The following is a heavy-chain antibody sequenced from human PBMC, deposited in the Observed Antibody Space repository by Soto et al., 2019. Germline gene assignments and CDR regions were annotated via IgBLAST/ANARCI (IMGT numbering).Heavy chain of an antibody. V-gene: IGHV3-30*18. J-gene: IGHJ5*02. D-gene: IGHD3-22*01. CDR2: ISYDGDYK. CDR1: GFTFTAYG. Sequence: QVQLVESGGGVVQPGRSLRLSCAASGFTFTAYGMNWVRQAPGKGLEWDSIISYDGDYKNYADSVKGRFTVSRDTSKNTVYLQMNSLRREDTAVYYCAKSVKDSSGYSASLGQGTLVTVSS. CDR3: AKSVKDSSGYSAS.